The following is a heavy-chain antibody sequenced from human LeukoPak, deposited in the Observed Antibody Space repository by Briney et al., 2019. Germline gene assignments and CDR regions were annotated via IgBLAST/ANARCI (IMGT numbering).Heavy chain of an antibody. V-gene: IGHV3-23*01. Sequence: GGSLRLSCAASGFTFSSYAMSWVRQAPGRGLEWVSGISGSGGTTYYADSVKGRFTISRDNSKNTLYLQMNSLRAEDTAVYYCAKADSSSWLFDYCGQGTLVTVSS. CDR1: GFTFSSYA. D-gene: IGHD6-13*01. CDR3: AKADSSSWLFDY. CDR2: ISGSGGTT. J-gene: IGHJ4*02.